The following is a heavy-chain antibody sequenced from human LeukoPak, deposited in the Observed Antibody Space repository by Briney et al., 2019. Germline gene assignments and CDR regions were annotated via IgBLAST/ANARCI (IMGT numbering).Heavy chain of an antibody. Sequence: ASVKVSFQVSGYSLTQSSMHWVRQAPGKGLEWMGGFDPEDGETIYAQKFQGRVTMTEDTSTDTAYMELSSLRSEDTGVYICATDCLYSGSYYYFDYWGQGTLVTVSS. CDR2: FDPEDGET. CDR1: GYSLTQSS. CDR3: ATDCLYSGSYYYFDY. V-gene: IGHV1-24*01. D-gene: IGHD1-26*01. J-gene: IGHJ4*02.